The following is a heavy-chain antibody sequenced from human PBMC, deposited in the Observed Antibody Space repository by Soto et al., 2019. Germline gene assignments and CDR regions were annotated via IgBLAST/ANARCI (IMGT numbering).Heavy chain of an antibody. V-gene: IGHV1-69*02. D-gene: IGHD5-18*01. CDR2: IIPILGIA. J-gene: IGHJ3*02. CDR3: ATTGQLWAKDAFDI. Sequence: QVQLVQSGAEVKKPGSSVKVSCKASGGTFSSYTISWVRQAPGQGLEWMGRIIPILGIANYAQKFQGRVTITADKSTITAYMELSSLRSEDTAVYYCATTGQLWAKDAFDIWGQVTMVTVAS. CDR1: GGTFSSYT.